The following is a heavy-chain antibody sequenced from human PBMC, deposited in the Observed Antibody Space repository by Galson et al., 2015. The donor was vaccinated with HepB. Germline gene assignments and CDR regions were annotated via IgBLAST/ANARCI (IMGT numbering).Heavy chain of an antibody. Sequence: ETLSLTCTVSGYSISSGYYWGWIRQPPGKGLEWIGSIYHSGSTYYNPSLKSRVTISVDTSKNQFSLKLSSVTAADTAVYYCARQTLGGDCLFDYWGQGTLVTVSS. CDR2: IYHSGST. CDR3: ARQTLGGDCLFDY. CDR1: GYSISSGYY. J-gene: IGHJ4*02. V-gene: IGHV4-38-2*02. D-gene: IGHD2-21*02.